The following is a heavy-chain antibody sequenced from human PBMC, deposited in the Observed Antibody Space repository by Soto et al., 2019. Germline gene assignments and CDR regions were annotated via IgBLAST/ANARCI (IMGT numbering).Heavy chain of an antibody. Sequence: APGKGLEWVSSITGTGGSTYYADSVKGLFTISRDNSKNTLYLQMNSLRAEDTAVYYCAKDRGLTQIVVTVLLDSWGQGTLVTVSS. CDR3: AKDRGLTQIVVTVLLDS. V-gene: IGHV3-23*01. D-gene: IGHD3-22*01. CDR2: ITGTGGST. J-gene: IGHJ4*02.